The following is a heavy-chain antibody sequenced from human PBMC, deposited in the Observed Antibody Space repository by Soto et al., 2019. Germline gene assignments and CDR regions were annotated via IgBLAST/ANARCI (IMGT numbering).Heavy chain of an antibody. CDR2: ITYDGTNI. Sequence: GGSLRLSCAASGFTFSDFSFHWVRQGPGKGLEWVAVITYDGTNIHYADSVRGRFTISRDNSKDTLYLQMNSLRAEDTAVYYCAKDSPSDYDFWSGLSFDYWGQGVMVTVYS. CDR1: GFTFSDFS. CDR3: AKDSPSDYDFWSGLSFDY. D-gene: IGHD3-3*01. J-gene: IGHJ4*02. V-gene: IGHV3-30-3*01.